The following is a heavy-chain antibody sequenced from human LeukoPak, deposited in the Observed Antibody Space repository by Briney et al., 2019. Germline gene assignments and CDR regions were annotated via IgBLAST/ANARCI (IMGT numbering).Heavy chain of an antibody. D-gene: IGHD2-21*02. J-gene: IGHJ4*02. CDR1: GFTFSSYA. CDR2: ISGSGGST. V-gene: IGHV3-23*01. Sequence: GGSLRLSCAASGFTFSSYAMSWVRQAPGKGLECVSAISGSGGSTYYADSVKGRFTTSRDNSKNTLYLQMNSLRAEDTAVYYCAKTALTYCGGDCYFDYWGQGTLVTVSS. CDR3: AKTALTYCGGDCYFDY.